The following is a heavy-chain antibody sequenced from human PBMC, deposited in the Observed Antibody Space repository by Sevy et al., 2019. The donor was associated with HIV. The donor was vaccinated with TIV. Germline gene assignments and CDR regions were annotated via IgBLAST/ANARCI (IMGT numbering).Heavy chain of an antibody. Sequence: GESLKISCKGSGYSFTSYWIGWVRQMPGKGLEWMGIIYPGDSDTRYSPSFQGQVNISADKSISPAYLQWSSLKASDTAMYYCARMGKGGARPRYFDYWGQGTLVTVSS. CDR3: ARMGKGGARPRYFDY. CDR1: GYSFTSYW. CDR2: IYPGDSDT. J-gene: IGHJ4*02. D-gene: IGHD1-26*01. V-gene: IGHV5-51*01.